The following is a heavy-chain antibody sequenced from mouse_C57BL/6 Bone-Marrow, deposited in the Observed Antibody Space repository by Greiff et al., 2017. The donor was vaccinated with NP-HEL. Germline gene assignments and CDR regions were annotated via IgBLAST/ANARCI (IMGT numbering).Heavy chain of an antibody. D-gene: IGHD2-2*01. Sequence: VQLQQSGAELVRPGNSVKVSCKASGYAFTNYLIEWVKQRPGQGLEWIGVINPGSGGTNYNEQFKGKATLTADKSSSTDYMQLSSLTSEDSAVYFCARCNGYPFAYWGQGTLVTVSA. CDR1: GYAFTNYL. J-gene: IGHJ3*01. CDR2: INPGSGGT. CDR3: ARCNGYPFAY. V-gene: IGHV1-54*01.